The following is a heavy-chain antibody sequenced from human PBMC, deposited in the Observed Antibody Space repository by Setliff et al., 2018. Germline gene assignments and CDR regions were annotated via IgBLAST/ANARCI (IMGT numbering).Heavy chain of an antibody. D-gene: IGHD6-19*01. J-gene: IGHJ6*03. CDR1: DGSLSTYY. CDR2: INYSGST. CDR3: ARASSGWYSAYYYYMDV. Sequence: KPSETLSLTCTVSDGSLSTYYWSWIRQPPGKGLEYIGYINYSGSTNYNPSLKSRVTISGDTSKNQVSLRLSSVTAADTAVYYCARASSGWYSAYYYYMDVWGKGTTVTVSS. V-gene: IGHV4-59*08.